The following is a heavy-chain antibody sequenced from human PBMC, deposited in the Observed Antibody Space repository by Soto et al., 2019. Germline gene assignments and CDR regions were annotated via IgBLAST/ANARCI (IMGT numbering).Heavy chain of an antibody. J-gene: IGHJ4*02. CDR3: ARYRREAVAGYTLDN. CDR2: VYNSGST. V-gene: IGHV4-59*01. CDR1: GGSISSNY. Sequence: SETLSLTCTVSGGSISSNYWTWIRQPPGKGLEWIGYVYNSGSTNYNPSLKSRVAISEDTSKSQFSLKVNSMTAADTAVYYCARYRREAVAGYTLDNWGQGILVTVSS. D-gene: IGHD6-13*01.